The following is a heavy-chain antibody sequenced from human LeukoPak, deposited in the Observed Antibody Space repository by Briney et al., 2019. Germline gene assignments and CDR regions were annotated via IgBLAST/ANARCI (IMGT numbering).Heavy chain of an antibody. Sequence: SETLFLTCTVSGDSLSTYYWSWIRQPAGKGLEWIGRIHTSGTTKYNPSLERRVTMSLDTSKNQFSLSLSSVTAADTAVYYCARGKWLVVYYFDYWGQGSLVTVSS. V-gene: IGHV4-4*07. J-gene: IGHJ4*02. CDR2: IHTSGTT. CDR1: GDSLSTYY. CDR3: ARGKWLVVYYFDY. D-gene: IGHD6-19*01.